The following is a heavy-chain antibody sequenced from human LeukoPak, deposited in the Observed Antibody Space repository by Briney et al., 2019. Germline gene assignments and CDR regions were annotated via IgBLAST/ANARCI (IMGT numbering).Heavy chain of an antibody. CDR3: ARLGTGTNNYFDY. CDR1: GYTFTGYY. J-gene: IGHJ4*02. CDR2: INPNSGGT. Sequence: GAAVKVSCKPSGYTFTGYYMHWVRQAPGQGLEWMGWINPNSGGTNYAQKFQGRITMTRDTSISTAYMELSRLRSDDTAVYYCARLGTGTNNYFDYWGQGTLVTVSS. D-gene: IGHD2-2*01. V-gene: IGHV1-2*02.